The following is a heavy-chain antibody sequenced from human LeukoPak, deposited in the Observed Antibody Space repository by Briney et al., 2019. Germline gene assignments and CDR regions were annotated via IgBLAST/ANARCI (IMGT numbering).Heavy chain of an antibody. CDR1: GYTFTKSV. J-gene: IGHJ4*02. V-gene: IGHV1-3*01. CDR3: ARDDCGDTCYPGGY. Sequence: ASVKVSCKASGYTFTKSVVHWVRQAPGQRPEWMGWINAGNGDTKYSQNFQDRVTITRDTSANTAYMELSSLTSEDTALYYCARDDCGDTCYPGGYWGQGTLVTVSS. D-gene: IGHD2-21*01. CDR2: INAGNGDT.